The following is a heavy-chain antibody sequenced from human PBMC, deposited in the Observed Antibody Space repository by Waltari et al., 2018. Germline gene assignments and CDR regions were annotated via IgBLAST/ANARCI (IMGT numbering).Heavy chain of an antibody. V-gene: IGHV1-2*06. J-gene: IGHJ4*02. CDR2: INPNSGGT. CDR3: AIETGGPELFDY. Sequence: QVQLVQSGAEVKKPGASVTVTCKASGYTFTGYSMHWVRQAPGQGLEWMGRINPNSGGTNYAQKFQGRVTMTRDTSISTAYMELSRLRSDDTAVYYCAIETGGPELFDYWGQGTLVTVSS. D-gene: IGHD1-1*01. CDR1: GYTFTGYS.